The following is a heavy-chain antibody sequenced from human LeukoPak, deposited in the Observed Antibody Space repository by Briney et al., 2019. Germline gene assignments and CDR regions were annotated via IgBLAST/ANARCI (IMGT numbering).Heavy chain of an antibody. CDR1: GYIFTSFS. V-gene: IGHV1-18*01. D-gene: IGHD6-13*01. Sequence: ASVKVSCKASGYIFTSFSITWVRQAPGHGVEWMGWISAYNGNTNYAQKLQGRVTMTTDTSTSTAYMELRSLRSDDTAVYYCARVGAAAGTDHWGQGTLVTVSS. CDR2: ISAYNGNT. J-gene: IGHJ4*02. CDR3: ARVGAAAGTDH.